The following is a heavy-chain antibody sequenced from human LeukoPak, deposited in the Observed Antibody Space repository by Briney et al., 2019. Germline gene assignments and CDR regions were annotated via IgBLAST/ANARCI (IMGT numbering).Heavy chain of an antibody. CDR3: AKDLSGDYVYFFDY. Sequence: GGSLRLSCAASGFTFSSYAMSWVRQAPGKGLEWVSAISGSGGSTYYADSVKGRFTISRDKSKNTLYLQMNSLRAEDTAVYYCAKDLSGDYVYFFDYWGQGTLVTVSS. CDR1: GFTFSSYA. J-gene: IGHJ4*02. CDR2: ISGSGGST. V-gene: IGHV3-23*01. D-gene: IGHD4-17*01.